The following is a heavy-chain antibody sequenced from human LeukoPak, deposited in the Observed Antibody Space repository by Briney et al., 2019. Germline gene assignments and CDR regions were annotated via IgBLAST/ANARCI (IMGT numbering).Heavy chain of an antibody. J-gene: IGHJ4*02. CDR3: ARSRSRIAAAVYYFDY. V-gene: IGHV3-11*01. CDR1: GFTFDDYF. CDR2: ITNSGYTM. Sequence: PGGSLRLSCAAAGFTFDDYFMGWVRQAPGKGLEWVSYITNSGYTMYYADSVRGRFTISKDNAKNSLYLHMSGLRAEDTAVYYCARSRSRIAAAVYYFDYWGQGTPVTVSS. D-gene: IGHD6-13*01.